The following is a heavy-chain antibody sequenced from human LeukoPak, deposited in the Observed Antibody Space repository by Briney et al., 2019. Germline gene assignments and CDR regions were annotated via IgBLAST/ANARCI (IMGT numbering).Heavy chain of an antibody. D-gene: IGHD3-22*01. V-gene: IGHV1-2*02. Sequence: ASVKVSCKASGYTFTGYYMHWVRQAPGQGLEWMGWINPNSGGTNYAQKFQGRVTMTRDTSISTAYMELSRLRSDDTAVYYCARDTQCYYDSSGYYSVFDYWGQGTLVTVSS. CDR2: INPNSGGT. CDR1: GYTFTGYY. CDR3: ARDTQCYYDSSGYYSVFDY. J-gene: IGHJ4*02.